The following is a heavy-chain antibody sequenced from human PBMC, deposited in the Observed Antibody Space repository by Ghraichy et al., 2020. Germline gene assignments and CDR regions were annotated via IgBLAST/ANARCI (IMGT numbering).Heavy chain of an antibody. Sequence: LSLTCAASGFTFSSSAMHWVRQTPGKGLEWVAYMSYDGSNNHYADSVNGRFTISRDNSKNTLFLQMDSLIGEDTAVYFCARDHSSSWYLAFDDWGQGTLVTVSS. D-gene: IGHD3-22*01. V-gene: IGHV3-30-3*01. CDR2: MSYDGSNN. CDR1: GFTFSSSA. CDR3: ARDHSSSWYLAFDD. J-gene: IGHJ4*02.